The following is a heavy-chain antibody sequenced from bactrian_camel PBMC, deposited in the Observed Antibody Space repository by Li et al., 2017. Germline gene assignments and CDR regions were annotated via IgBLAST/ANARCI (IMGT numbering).Heavy chain of an antibody. CDR3: ASVVVGSFGY. Sequence: HVQLVESGGGLVQPGGSLRLSCVASGFTLSTFWMTWVRQTPGKGLEWVSAIQSTGTESYYADSVSGRFTASRDNAKNTLYLQMNSLKSDDTALYYCASVVVGSFGYWGQGTQVTVS. V-gene: IGHV3S6*01. CDR2: IQSTGTES. J-gene: IGHJ6*01. CDR1: GFTLSTFW. D-gene: IGHD2*01.